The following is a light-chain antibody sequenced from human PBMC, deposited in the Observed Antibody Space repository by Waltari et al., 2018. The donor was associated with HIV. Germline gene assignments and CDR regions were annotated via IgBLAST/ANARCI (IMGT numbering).Light chain of an antibody. V-gene: IGKV1-33*01. J-gene: IGKJ4*01. CDR3: QQYADLPLT. CDR1: QDISHY. Sequence: DIQMTQSPSFLSASVGDKVTITCQASQDISHYLNWYQKKAGKAPKHLIYDASKLQTGGPSRFSGSDSGKDLTLTITSLQSEDIGTYFCQQYADLPLTFGGGTQVEIK. CDR2: DAS.